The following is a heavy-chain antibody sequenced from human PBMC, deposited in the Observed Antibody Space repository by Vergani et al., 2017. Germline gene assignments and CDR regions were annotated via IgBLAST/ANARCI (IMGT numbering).Heavy chain of an antibody. Sequence: VQLLESGGGLVQPGGSLRLSCAASGFTFSSYAMSWVRQAPGKGLEWIGRIYYSGSTYYNPSLKSRVTISVDTSKNQFHLKRSSGTAADTAVYYCASIRRSISGYGSGSYYNHPLGDYWGQGTLVTVSS. J-gene: IGHJ4*02. V-gene: IGHV4-38-2*01. CDR1: GFTFSSYA. D-gene: IGHD3-10*01. CDR2: IYYSGST. CDR3: ASIRRSISGYGSGSYYNHPLGDY.